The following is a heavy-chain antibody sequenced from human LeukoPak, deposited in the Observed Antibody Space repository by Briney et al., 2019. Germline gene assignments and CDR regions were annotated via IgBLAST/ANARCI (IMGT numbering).Heavy chain of an antibody. CDR2: ISGSGGST. V-gene: IGHV3-23*01. Sequence: GGSLRLSCAASGFTFSSYAMSWVRQAPGKGLEWVSAISGSGGSTYYADSVKGRFTISRDNSKNTLYLQMNSLRAEDTAVHYCARGRTRIAVAGTGDYWGQGTLVTVSS. CDR1: GFTFSSYA. D-gene: IGHD6-19*01. CDR3: ARGRTRIAVAGTGDY. J-gene: IGHJ4*02.